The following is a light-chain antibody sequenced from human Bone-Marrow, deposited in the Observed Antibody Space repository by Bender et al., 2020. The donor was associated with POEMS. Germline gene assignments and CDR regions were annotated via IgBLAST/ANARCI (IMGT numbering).Light chain of an antibody. CDR3: CSYAGTQIIYV. CDR2: RVT. CDR1: SSVVGGYYY. J-gene: IGLJ1*01. V-gene: IGLV2-11*01. Sequence: QSALTQPASVSGSPGQSVTISCTETSSVVGGYYYVSWYQQYPGKAPKLMIYRVTERPSGVPDRFSASKSGNTASLTISGLQAEDEADYYCCSYAGTQIIYVFGTGTKVTVL.